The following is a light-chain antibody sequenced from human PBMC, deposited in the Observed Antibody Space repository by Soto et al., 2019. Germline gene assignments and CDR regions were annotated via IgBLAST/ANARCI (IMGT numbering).Light chain of an antibody. V-gene: IGKV3D-15*01. CDR1: QSVGSK. Sequence: EIVMTQSPPTLSVSPGERATLSCRASQSVGSKLAWYQQRPGQAPRLLIYDASNRATGIPARFSGSGSGTEFSITIISLQSEDFSVYSCQQYGDWPGAFGGGTKVEIK. CDR2: DAS. CDR3: QQYGDWPGA. J-gene: IGKJ4*01.